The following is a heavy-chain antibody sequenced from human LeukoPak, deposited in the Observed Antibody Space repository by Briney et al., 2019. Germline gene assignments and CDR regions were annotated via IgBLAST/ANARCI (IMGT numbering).Heavy chain of an antibody. CDR1: GYTLTELS. CDR3: ATDTPYSSSWYP. V-gene: IGHV1-24*01. D-gene: IGHD6-13*01. CDR2: FDPEDGET. J-gene: IGHJ5*02. Sequence: ASVKVSCKVSGYTLTELSMHWVRQAPGKGLEWMGGFDPEDGETIYAQKFRGRVTMTEDTSTDTAYMELSSLRSEDTAVYYCATDTPYSSSWYPWGQGTLATVSS.